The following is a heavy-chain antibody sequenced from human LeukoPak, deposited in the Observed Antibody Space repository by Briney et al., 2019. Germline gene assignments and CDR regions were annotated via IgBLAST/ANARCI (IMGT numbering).Heavy chain of an antibody. CDR2: IYYSGST. CDR3: ARHAGGISATGTRPFDY. D-gene: IGHD6-13*01. V-gene: IGHV4-39*01. Sequence: SETLSLTCTVSGASFSSSTYYWGWIRQPPGKGLEWIGSIYYSGSTYYNPSLRSRVTMSVDTSKNQFSLKLSTVTAADTAVYYCARHAGGISATGTRPFDYWGQGTLVTVSS. J-gene: IGHJ4*02. CDR1: GASFSSSTYY.